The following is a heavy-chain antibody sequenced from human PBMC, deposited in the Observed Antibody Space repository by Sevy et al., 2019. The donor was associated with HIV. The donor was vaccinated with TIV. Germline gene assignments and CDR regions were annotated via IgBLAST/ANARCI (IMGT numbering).Heavy chain of an antibody. J-gene: IGHJ4*02. CDR3: VRGADYYDSSGANCNY. Sequence: GGSLRLSCAASGFTFGKYGMHWVRQAPGKGLEWVALIWYDGSNKYYADSVKGRFTISRDNSKNTLYLQMNSRRAEDTAVYYCVRGADYYDSSGANCNYWGQGTLVTVSS. CDR2: IWYDGSNK. CDR1: GFTFGKYG. D-gene: IGHD3-22*01. V-gene: IGHV3-33*01.